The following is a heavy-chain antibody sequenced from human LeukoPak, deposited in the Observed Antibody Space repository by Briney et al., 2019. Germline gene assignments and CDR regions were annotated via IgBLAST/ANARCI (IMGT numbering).Heavy chain of an antibody. CDR1: GYTFTGYY. D-gene: IGHD2-15*01. CDR3: TRALCSGPFDN. V-gene: IGHV1-2*02. Sequence: GASVKVSCKASGYTFTGYYIHWVRQAPGQGLEWMGWMHPNTGDTDYAQKFQGRITMTRDTSISTAYMELSRLRSDDTALYYCTRALCSGPFDNWGQGSLVTVSS. CDR2: MHPNTGDT. J-gene: IGHJ4*02.